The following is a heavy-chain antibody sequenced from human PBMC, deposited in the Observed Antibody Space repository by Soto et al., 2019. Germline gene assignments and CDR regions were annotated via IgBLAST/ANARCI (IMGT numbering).Heavy chain of an antibody. V-gene: IGHV3-48*02. CDR3: ARETGLSSSGWSYYFDF. Sequence: EVQLVESGGGLVQPGGSLRLSCAASGFTLSSYSMHWVRQAPGKGLEWVSYISGSGGTIYYADSGKGRFTISRDNAKNSLSVQMNRLRDEDTAVYSCARETGLSSSGWSYYFDFRGQETRVTVSS. CDR2: ISGSGGTI. D-gene: IGHD6-19*01. CDR1: GFTLSSYS. J-gene: IGHJ4*02.